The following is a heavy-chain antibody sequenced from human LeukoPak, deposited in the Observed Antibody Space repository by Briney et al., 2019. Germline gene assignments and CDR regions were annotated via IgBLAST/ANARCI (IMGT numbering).Heavy chain of an antibody. Sequence: GASVKVSCKASGYTFTSYGISWVRQAPGQGLEWMGWMNPNSGNTGYAQKFQGRVTMTRNTSISTAYMELSSLRSEDTAVYYCARYKGGYFDYWGQGTLVTVSS. CDR3: ARYKGGYFDY. V-gene: IGHV1-8*02. D-gene: IGHD1-1*01. CDR2: MNPNSGNT. J-gene: IGHJ4*02. CDR1: GYTFTSYG.